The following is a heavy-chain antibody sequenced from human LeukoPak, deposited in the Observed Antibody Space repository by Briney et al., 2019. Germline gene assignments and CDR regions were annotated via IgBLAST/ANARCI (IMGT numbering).Heavy chain of an antibody. D-gene: IGHD3-10*01. Sequence: GESLKISCKGSGYSSTSYWIGWVRQMPGKGLEWMGIIYPGDSDTRYSPSFQGQVTISADKSISTAYLQWSSLKASDTAMYYCARVGMVRGVIVFFDYWGQGTLVTVSS. CDR3: ARVGMVRGVIVFFDY. CDR2: IYPGDSDT. V-gene: IGHV5-51*01. J-gene: IGHJ4*02. CDR1: GYSSTSYW.